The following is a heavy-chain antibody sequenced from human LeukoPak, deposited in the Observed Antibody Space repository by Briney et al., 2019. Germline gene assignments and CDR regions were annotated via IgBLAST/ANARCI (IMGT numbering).Heavy chain of an antibody. Sequence: SAPLSLTCTVFGGSSSSYYWSWFRQPPGKGLEWFGYIYYSGSTNYNHPLKSRVTISVDTSKNQFSLKLSSDTAAYTGVYDCARKRSGSYYFDYWGQGTLVTVSS. CDR2: IYYSGST. J-gene: IGHJ4*02. V-gene: IGHV4-59*01. CDR1: GGSSSSYY. CDR3: ARKRSGSYYFDY. D-gene: IGHD3-10*01.